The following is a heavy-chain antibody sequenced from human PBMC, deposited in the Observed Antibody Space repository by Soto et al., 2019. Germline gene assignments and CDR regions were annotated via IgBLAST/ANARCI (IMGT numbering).Heavy chain of an antibody. CDR3: VRSRVFIAVAGMAPYCYYYGMDV. CDR2: TYYRSKWYN. Sequence: SQTLSLTCAISGDSVSSGSAAWNWIRQSPSRGLEWLGRTYYRSKWYNDYAVSVNGRITINPDTSKNHFSLQLNSVTPEDTAVYYCVRSRVFIAVAGMAPYCYYYGMDVWGQGTTVTVSS. D-gene: IGHD6-19*01. V-gene: IGHV6-1*01. CDR1: GDSVSSGSAA. J-gene: IGHJ6*02.